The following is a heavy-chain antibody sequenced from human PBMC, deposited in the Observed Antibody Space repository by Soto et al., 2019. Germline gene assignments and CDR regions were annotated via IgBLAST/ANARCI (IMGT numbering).Heavy chain of an antibody. Sequence: PGGSLRLSCAASGFTFSSYWMHWVRQAPGKGLVWVSRINSDGSSTSYADSVKGRFTISRDNAKNTLYLQMNSLRAEDTAVYYCARDAYIAYYDSSGYPGYWGQGTLVTVS. V-gene: IGHV3-74*01. CDR1: GFTFSSYW. J-gene: IGHJ4*02. D-gene: IGHD3-22*01. CDR2: INSDGSST. CDR3: ARDAYIAYYDSSGYPGY.